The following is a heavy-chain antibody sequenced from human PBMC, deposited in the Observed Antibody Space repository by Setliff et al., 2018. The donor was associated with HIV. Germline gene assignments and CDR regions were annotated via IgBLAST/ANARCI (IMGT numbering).Heavy chain of an antibody. V-gene: IGHV4-59*08. CDR3: ARSKTFYDFWGGYYTHGAFKI. D-gene: IGHD3-3*01. Sequence: SETLSLTCSLSGDFINNHYWSWIRQPPGKGLEWIGHIYYSGDTNYSPSLKSRVTISMDTSKNQFSLKLTSVTAADTAVYYCARSKTFYDFWGGYYTHGAFKIWGLGTMVTVSS. CDR2: IYYSGDT. CDR1: GDFINNHY. J-gene: IGHJ3*02.